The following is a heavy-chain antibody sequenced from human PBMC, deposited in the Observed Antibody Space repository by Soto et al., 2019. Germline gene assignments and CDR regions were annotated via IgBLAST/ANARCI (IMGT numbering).Heavy chain of an antibody. CDR3: AKDRTMALDY. CDR2: ISYDGSNK. J-gene: IGHJ4*02. V-gene: IGHV3-30*18. Sequence: QVQLVESGGGVVQPGRSLRLSCAASGFTFSSYGMHWVRQASGKGLEWVAVISYDGSNKYYADSVKGRFTISRDNSKNTLYLQMNSLRAEDTAVYYCAKDRTMALDYWGQGTLVTVSS. CDR1: GFTFSSYG. D-gene: IGHD3-10*01.